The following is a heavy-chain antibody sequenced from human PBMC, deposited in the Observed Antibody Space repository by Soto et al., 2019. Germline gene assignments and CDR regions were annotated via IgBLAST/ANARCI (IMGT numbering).Heavy chain of an antibody. CDR1: GGTVSSYA. CDR2: IIHIFGTA. Sequence: QVQLVQSGDEVKKPVSSVKVSCKASGGTVSSYAISWVRQAPGQGLEWMGGIIHIFGTANYAQKCQGRVTLTKNESTSTADMGLLSLKWEDTAVYYCEGPPELTRIDFYYGMDVWGHGTTVTVSS. D-gene: IGHD1-7*01. V-gene: IGHV1-69*05. J-gene: IGHJ6*02. CDR3: EGPPELTRIDFYYGMDV.